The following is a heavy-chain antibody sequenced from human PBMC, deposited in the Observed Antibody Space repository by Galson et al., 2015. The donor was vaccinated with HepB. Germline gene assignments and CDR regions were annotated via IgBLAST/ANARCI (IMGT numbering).Heavy chain of an antibody. Sequence: SLRLSCAASGFTFSSYGMHWVRQAPGKGLEWVALISYDGSDKYYADSVKGRFTISRDNSKNTLNLQMYSLRAEDTAVYYCAKASGWVTKVTRFEYWGQGTLVTVSS. V-gene: IGHV3-30*18. CDR2: ISYDGSDK. D-gene: IGHD4-17*01. J-gene: IGHJ4*02. CDR3: AKASGWVTKVTRFEY. CDR1: GFTFSSYG.